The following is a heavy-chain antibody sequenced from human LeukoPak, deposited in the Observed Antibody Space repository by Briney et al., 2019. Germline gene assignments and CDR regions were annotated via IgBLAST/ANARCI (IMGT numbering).Heavy chain of an antibody. CDR1: GGSISSGSYY. CDR2: IYTSGST. J-gene: IGHJ6*03. CDR3: AREVRFLGDYYYYYMDV. Sequence: SETLSLTCTVSGGSISSGSYYWSWIRQPAGKGLEWLGRIYTSGSTNYNPSLKSRVTISVDTSKNQFSLKLSSVTAADTAVYYYAREVRFLGDYYYYYMDVWGKGTTVTVSS. D-gene: IGHD3-3*01. V-gene: IGHV4-61*02.